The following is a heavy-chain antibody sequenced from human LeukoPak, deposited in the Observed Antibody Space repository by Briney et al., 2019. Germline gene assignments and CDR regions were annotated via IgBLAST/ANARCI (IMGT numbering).Heavy chain of an antibody. V-gene: IGHV1-8*03. D-gene: IGHD2-21*01. Sequence: ASVKVSCKASGYTFTSYDINWVRQATGQGLEWMGWMNPNSGNTGYAQKFQGRVTITRNTSISTAYMGLSSLRSEDTAVYYCARALYCGGDCYFGYYYYYYMDVWGKGTTVTVSS. CDR2: MNPNSGNT. CDR3: ARALYCGGDCYFGYYYYYYMDV. CDR1: GYTFTSYD. J-gene: IGHJ6*03.